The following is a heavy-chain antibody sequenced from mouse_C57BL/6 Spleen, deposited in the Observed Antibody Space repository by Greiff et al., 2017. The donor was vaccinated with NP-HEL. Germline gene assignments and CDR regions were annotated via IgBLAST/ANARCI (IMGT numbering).Heavy chain of an antibody. D-gene: IGHD1-1*01. CDR2: INPYNGGT. V-gene: IGHV1-19*01. Sequence: EVQLQQSGPVLVKPGASVKMSCKASGYTFTDYYMNWVKQSHGKSLEWIGVINPYNGGTSYNQKFKGKATLTVDKSSSTAYMELNSLTSEDSAVYYCEREGLITTVVGDYWGQGTTLTVSS. CDR3: EREGLITTVVGDY. J-gene: IGHJ2*01. CDR1: GYTFTDYY.